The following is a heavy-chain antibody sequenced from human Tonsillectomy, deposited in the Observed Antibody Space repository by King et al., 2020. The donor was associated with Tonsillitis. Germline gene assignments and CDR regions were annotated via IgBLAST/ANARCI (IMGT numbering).Heavy chain of an antibody. V-gene: IGHV3-66*01. J-gene: IGHJ4*02. D-gene: IGHD1-26*01. Sequence: EVQLVESGGGLVQPGGSLRLSCAASGFTVSSSYMSWVRQAPDKGLEWVSVIYSGGSTYYADSGKGRFTISRDKSKNTLFLQMNSLRAEDTTVYYCERERQVGPTKGHYFDYWGQGTLVTVSS. CDR3: ERERQVGPTKGHYFDY. CDR1: GFTVSSSY. CDR2: IYSGGST.